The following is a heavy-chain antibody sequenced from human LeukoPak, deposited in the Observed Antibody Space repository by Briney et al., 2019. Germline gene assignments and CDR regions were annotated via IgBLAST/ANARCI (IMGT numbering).Heavy chain of an antibody. J-gene: IGHJ4*02. CDR2: IYYSGST. V-gene: IGHV4-39*01. CDR1: GGSISSSSYY. CDR3: ARLGRLSRYCSSTSCYVLDY. Sequence: PSETLSLTCTVSGGSISSSSYYWGWIRQPPGKGLEWIGSIYYSGSTYYNPSLKSRVTISVDTSKNQFSLKLSSVTAADTAVYYCARLGRLSRYCSSTSCYVLDYWGQGTLVTVSS. D-gene: IGHD2-2*01.